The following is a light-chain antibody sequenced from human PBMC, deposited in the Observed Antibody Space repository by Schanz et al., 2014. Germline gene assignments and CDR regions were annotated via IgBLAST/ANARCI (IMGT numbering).Light chain of an antibody. V-gene: IGKV3-20*01. CDR2: ATS. CDR3: QHYGTSSWT. Sequence: EIVLTQFPGTLSLSPGERVTLSCRASQSVSSNLAWYQQRPGQAPRLLIYATSTRATGIPDRFSGSGSGTDFTLTISRLEPGDFAVYYCQHYGTSSWTFGQGTKVEVK. CDR1: QSVSSN. J-gene: IGKJ1*01.